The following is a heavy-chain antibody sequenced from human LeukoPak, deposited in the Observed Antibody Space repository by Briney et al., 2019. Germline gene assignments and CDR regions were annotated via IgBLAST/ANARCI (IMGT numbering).Heavy chain of an antibody. D-gene: IGHD2-21*01. J-gene: IGHJ4*02. Sequence: GGSLRLSCAASGFTFSSYVMCWVRQAPGKGLEWVSVISGSGGNTYYADSVKGRFTISRDNSKNTLYLQMNSLRAEDTAIYYCAKSGGGYSFFGYWGQGTLVTVSS. CDR2: ISGSGGNT. CDR3: AKSGGGYSFFGY. CDR1: GFTFSSYV. V-gene: IGHV3-23*01.